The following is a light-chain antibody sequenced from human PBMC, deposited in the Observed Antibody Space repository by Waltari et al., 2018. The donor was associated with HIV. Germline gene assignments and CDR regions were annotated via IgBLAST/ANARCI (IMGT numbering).Light chain of an antibody. CDR1: ELGDKY. CDR3: QAWGSTTSGV. Sequence: SYEVTQPPSVAVSPGQTATITCSGYELGDKYTCWYQQKPGQSPLLVIYQDNKRPSGIPERFSGSSSGHTATLTISGTLPMDEADYYWQAWGSTTSGVFGRGTRLTVL. V-gene: IGLV3-1*01. J-gene: IGLJ3*02. CDR2: QDN.